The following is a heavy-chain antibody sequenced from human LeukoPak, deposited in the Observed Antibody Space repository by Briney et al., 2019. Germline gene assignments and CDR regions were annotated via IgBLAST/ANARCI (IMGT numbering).Heavy chain of an antibody. CDR2: ISSSSTI. J-gene: IGHJ4*02. CDR3: ARDINYIVS. CDR1: GFTFSSYS. Sequence: GGSLRLSCAASGFTFSSYSMNWVRQAPGKGLEWVSYISSSSTIYYADSVKGRFTIFRDNAKNSLYLQMNSLRDEDTAVYYCARDINYIVSWGQGTLVTVSS. V-gene: IGHV3-48*02.